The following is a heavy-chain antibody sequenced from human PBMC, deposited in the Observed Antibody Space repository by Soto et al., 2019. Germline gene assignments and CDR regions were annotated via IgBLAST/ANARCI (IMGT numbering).Heavy chain of an antibody. Sequence: QVQLVQSGAEVKKPGSSVKVSXXXSXXXFSXYXISXXRXXXXQGLEWMGGIIPIFGTANYAQKFQGRVTITADESTSTAYMELSSLRSEDTAVYYCARDLQAVDTAXXRPXYGMDVWGQGTTVTVSS. V-gene: IGHV1-69*12. CDR1: XXXFSXYX. CDR3: ARDLQAVDTAXXRPXYGMDV. J-gene: IGHJ6*02. D-gene: IGHD5-18*01. CDR2: IIPIFGTA.